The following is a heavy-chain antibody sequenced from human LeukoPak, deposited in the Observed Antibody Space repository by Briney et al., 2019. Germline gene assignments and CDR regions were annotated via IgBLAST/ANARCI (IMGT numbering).Heavy chain of an antibody. V-gene: IGHV4-34*01. CDR1: GGSSSGYY. CDR3: ARSSWYTQYYYYYYMDV. Sequence: SETLSLTCAVYGGSSSGYYWSWIRQPPGKGLEWIGEIYHSGSTNYNPSLKSRVTISVDTSKNQFSLKLSSVTAADTAVYYCARSSWYTQYYYYYYMDVWGKGTTVTVSS. D-gene: IGHD6-13*01. CDR2: IYHSGST. J-gene: IGHJ6*03.